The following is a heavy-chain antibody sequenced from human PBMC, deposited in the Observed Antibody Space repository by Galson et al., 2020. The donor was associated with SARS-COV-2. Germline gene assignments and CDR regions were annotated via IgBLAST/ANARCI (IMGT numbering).Heavy chain of an antibody. CDR3: ARSYYYDSSGYSFDAFDI. Sequence: GGTLRLSCAASGFTISSYSMNWVRQAPGKGLAWLSSISSSSSYIYYPDSVKGRFTISRDNAKNSLYLQMNSLRAEDTAVYYCARSYYYDSSGYSFDAFDIWGQGTMVTVSS. CDR2: ISSSSSYI. V-gene: IGHV3-21*01. D-gene: IGHD3-22*01. CDR1: GFTISSYS. J-gene: IGHJ3*02.